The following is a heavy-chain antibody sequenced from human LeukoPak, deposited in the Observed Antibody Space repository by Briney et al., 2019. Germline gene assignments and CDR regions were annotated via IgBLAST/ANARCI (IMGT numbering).Heavy chain of an antibody. Sequence: GESLRISCKGSGYSFTSYWISWVRQMPGKGLEWMGRIDPSDSYTNYSPSFQGQVTISADKSSSTAYLQWRSLKASDTAMYYCAGHSFDTVDAFDVWGQGTIVIVSA. J-gene: IGHJ3*01. V-gene: IGHV5-10-1*04. CDR1: GYSFTSYW. CDR3: AGHSFDTVDAFDV. D-gene: IGHD2-15*01. CDR2: IDPSDSYT.